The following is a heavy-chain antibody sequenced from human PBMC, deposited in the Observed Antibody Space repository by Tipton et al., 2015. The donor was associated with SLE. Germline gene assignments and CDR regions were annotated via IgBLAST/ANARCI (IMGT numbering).Heavy chain of an antibody. CDR3: AGVDPYDYFDP. CDR1: GASISSYH. D-gene: IGHD5-12*01. Sequence: TLSLTCTVSGASISSYHWNWIRQPPGKGLEWIGYIYYTGNTNYNPSFKSRVTILLATSNFRFSLSLSSVTPADTAVYYCAGVDPYDYFDPWCQGTLVTVSS. V-gene: IGHV4-59*01. CDR2: IYYTGNT. J-gene: IGHJ5*02.